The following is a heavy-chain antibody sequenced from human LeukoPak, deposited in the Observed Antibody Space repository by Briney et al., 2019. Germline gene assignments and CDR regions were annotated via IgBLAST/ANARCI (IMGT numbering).Heavy chain of an antibody. Sequence: SETLSLTCTVSGGSISSYYWSWIRQPPGKGLEWIGYIYYSGSTNYNPSLKSRVTISVDTSRNQFSLKLSSVTAADTAVYYCAAPGTTHYDILTGYYFDYWGQGTLVTVSS. D-gene: IGHD3-9*01. CDR3: AAPGTTHYDILTGYYFDY. CDR2: IYYSGST. CDR1: GGSISSYY. V-gene: IGHV4-59*08. J-gene: IGHJ4*02.